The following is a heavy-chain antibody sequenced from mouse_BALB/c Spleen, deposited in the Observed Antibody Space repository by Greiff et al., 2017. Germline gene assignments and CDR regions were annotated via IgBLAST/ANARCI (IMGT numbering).Heavy chain of an antibody. Sequence: EVQVVESGPELVKPGASVKVSCKASGYAFTSYNMYWVKQSHGKSLEWIGYIDPYNGGTSYNQKFKGKATLTVDKSSSTAYMHLNSLTSEDSAVYYCARGKYGKYYYAMDYWGQGTSVTVSS. V-gene: IGHV1S135*01. D-gene: IGHD2-10*02. J-gene: IGHJ4*01. CDR1: GYAFTSYN. CDR3: ARGKYGKYYYAMDY. CDR2: IDPYNGGT.